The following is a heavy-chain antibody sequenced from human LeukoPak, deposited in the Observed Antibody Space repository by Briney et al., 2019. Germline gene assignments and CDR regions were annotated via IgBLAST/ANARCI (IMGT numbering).Heavy chain of an antibody. V-gene: IGHV5-51*01. J-gene: IGHJ5*02. CDR3: AMAYCDGGSCYWFDP. D-gene: IGHD2-15*01. Sequence: PGESLQISCQASGSSFTHYWIGWVRQLPGKGLEWMGIINPGDSDTRYSPAFQGQVTISADKSISTAFLQWSSLKASDTAIYYCAMAYCDGGSCYWFDPWGQGTLVTVSS. CDR2: INPGDSDT. CDR1: GSSFTHYW.